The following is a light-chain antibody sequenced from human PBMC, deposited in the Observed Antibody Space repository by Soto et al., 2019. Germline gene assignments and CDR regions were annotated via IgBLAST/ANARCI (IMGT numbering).Light chain of an antibody. J-gene: IGLJ3*02. CDR2: SNT. CDR3: AAWDDSLNGFWV. CDR1: SSNLGSNT. V-gene: IGLV1-44*01. Sequence: SVLTQPPSASGTPGQRVTLSCSGSSSNLGSNTGNWYQQLPGTAPKLLIYSNTQRPSGVPDRFSGSKSGTSASLAISGLQSEDEADYYCAAWDDSLNGFWVFGGGTKLTVL.